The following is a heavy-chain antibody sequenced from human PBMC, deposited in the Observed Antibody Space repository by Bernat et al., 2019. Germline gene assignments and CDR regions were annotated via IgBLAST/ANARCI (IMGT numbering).Heavy chain of an antibody. CDR3: AKDLFFVAVAGIADP. CDR1: GFTFSSYG. CDR2: ISYDGSNK. Sequence: QVQLVESGGGVVQPGRSLRLSCAASGFTFSSYGMPWVRQAPGKGLEWVAVISYDGSNKYYADSVKGRFTISRDNSKNTLYLQMNSLRAEDTAVYYCAKDLFFVAVAGIADPWGQGTLVTVSS. J-gene: IGHJ5*02. D-gene: IGHD6-19*01. V-gene: IGHV3-30*18.